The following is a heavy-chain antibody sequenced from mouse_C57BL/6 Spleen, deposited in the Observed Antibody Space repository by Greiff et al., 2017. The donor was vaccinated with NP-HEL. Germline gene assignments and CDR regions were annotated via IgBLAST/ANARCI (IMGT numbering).Heavy chain of an antibody. Sequence: QVQLQQSGAELVKPGASVKMSCKASGYTFTSYWITWVKQRPGQGLEWLGDIYPGSGSTNYNEKFKSKATLTVDTSSSTAYMQLRSLTFEDSAVYYCARVDYYGSSWAYWGQGTLVTVSA. V-gene: IGHV1-55*01. D-gene: IGHD1-1*01. J-gene: IGHJ3*01. CDR1: GYTFTSYW. CDR2: IYPGSGST. CDR3: ARVDYYGSSWAY.